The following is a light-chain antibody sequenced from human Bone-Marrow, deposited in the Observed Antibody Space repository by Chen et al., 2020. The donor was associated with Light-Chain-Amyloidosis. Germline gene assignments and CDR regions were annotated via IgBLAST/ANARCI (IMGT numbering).Light chain of an antibody. J-gene: IGLJ3*02. CDR3: QVWDRSSERPV. Sequence: SYLLTQPSSVSVAPGQTATIACGGNNIGSTSVHWYQQTPGQAPLLVVYDVSDRPSGIPERLSGSNSGNTATLTISRVEAGDEADYYCQVWDRSSERPVFGGGTKLTVL. V-gene: IGLV3-21*02. CDR1: NIGSTS. CDR2: DVS.